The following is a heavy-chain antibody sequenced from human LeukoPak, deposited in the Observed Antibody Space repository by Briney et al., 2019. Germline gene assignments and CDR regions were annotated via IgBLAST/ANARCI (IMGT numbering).Heavy chain of an antibody. CDR3: ARGHARGSGSHNTNWFDP. Sequence: SETLSLTCAVYGGSFSGYYWSWIRQPPGKGLEWIGEINHSGSTNYNPSLKSRVTISVDTPKNQFSLKLSSVTAADTAVYYCARGHARGSGSHNTNWFDPWGQGTLVTVSS. J-gene: IGHJ5*02. CDR1: GGSFSGYY. V-gene: IGHV4-34*01. D-gene: IGHD3-10*01. CDR2: INHSGST.